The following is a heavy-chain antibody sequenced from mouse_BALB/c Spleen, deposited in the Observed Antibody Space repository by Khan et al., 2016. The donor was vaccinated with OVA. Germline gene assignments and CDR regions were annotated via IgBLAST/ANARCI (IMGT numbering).Heavy chain of an antibody. CDR2: INPTSGYT. J-gene: IGHJ2*01. CDR1: GYTFSSYW. Sequence: QVQLQQSGAEQAKPGASVKMSCKTSGYTFSSYWMHWVKQRPGQGLEWIGYINPTSGYTEYNEKFKDKATLSADKSSSTAYMQLTSLTSEDSAVYYCASDSIDYWGQGTTLTVSS. CDR3: ASDSIDY. V-gene: IGHV1-7*01.